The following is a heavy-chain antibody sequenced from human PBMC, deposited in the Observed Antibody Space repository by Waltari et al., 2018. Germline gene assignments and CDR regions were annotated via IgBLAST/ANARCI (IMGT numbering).Heavy chain of an antibody. CDR2: IRSKAYGGTT. V-gene: IGHV3-49*02. CDR3: AREFYRVRFSLDY. CDR1: GYSFTNFP. D-gene: IGHD3-3*01. Sequence: VQLVQSGSELKKPGASVKVSCKTSGYSFTNFPMNWVRQAPGKGLEWVGFIRSKAYGGTTEYAASVKGRFTISRDDSKSIAYLQMNSLKTEDTAVYYCAREFYRVRFSLDYWGQGTLVTVSS. J-gene: IGHJ4*02.